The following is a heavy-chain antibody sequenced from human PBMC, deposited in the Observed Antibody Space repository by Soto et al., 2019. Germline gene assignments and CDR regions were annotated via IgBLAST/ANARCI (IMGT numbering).Heavy chain of an antibody. CDR3: ARAPDYVWGSYRDNPDY. CDR1: GFTFSSYS. Sequence: EVQLVESGGGLVKPGGSLRLSCAASGFTFSSYSMNWVRQAPGKGLEWVSSISSSSSYIYYADSVKGRFTISRDNAKKSLYLQMNSLRAEDTAVYYCARAPDYVWGSYRDNPDYWGQGTLVTVSS. D-gene: IGHD3-16*02. CDR2: ISSSSSYI. V-gene: IGHV3-21*01. J-gene: IGHJ4*02.